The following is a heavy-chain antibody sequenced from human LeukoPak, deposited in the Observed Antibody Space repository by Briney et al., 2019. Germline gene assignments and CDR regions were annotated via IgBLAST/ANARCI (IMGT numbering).Heavy chain of an antibody. CDR1: GGSIRSNYY. CDR2: IYYSGST. J-gene: IGHJ6*03. D-gene: IGHD2-15*01. Sequence: SETLSLTCTVSGGSIRSNYYWGWIRQPPGKGLEWIGSIYYSGSTYYNPSLKSRVTISVDTSKNQFSLKLSSVTATDTAVYYCARGYCSGGSCYSYYYYNYMDVWGKGTTVTVSS. V-gene: IGHV4-39*07. CDR3: ARGYCSGGSCYSYYYYNYMDV.